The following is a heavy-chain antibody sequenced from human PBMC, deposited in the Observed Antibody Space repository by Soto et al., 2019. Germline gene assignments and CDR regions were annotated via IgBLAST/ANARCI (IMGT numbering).Heavy chain of an antibody. CDR3: ARTDRDFYGLDV. Sequence: EVQLVESGGGLVQPGGSLRLSCEASGFTFSNYDMHWVRQGTGKGLEWVSGISAAGDPDYADSVEGRYTISRENAQNSFFLQTNSLSVGDTAVYYCARTDRDFYGLDVWGQGTTVIVSS. V-gene: IGHV3-13*05. J-gene: IGHJ6*02. CDR1: GFTFSNYD. CDR2: ISAAGDP.